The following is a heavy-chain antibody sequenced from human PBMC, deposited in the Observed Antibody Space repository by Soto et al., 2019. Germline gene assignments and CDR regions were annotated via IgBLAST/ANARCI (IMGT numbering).Heavy chain of an antibody. CDR1: GYTLSSYG. Sequence: QVQLVQSGAEVKKPGASVKVSCKASGYTLSSYGISWVRQAPGQGLEWMGWISAYNGYTNYAQKLQDRVTMTTDTSTSTVYMELRSLRSDDTAVYYCARVVVAATNWFDPWGQGTLVTVSS. CDR2: ISAYNGYT. J-gene: IGHJ5*02. CDR3: ARVVVAATNWFDP. V-gene: IGHV1-18*01. D-gene: IGHD2-15*01.